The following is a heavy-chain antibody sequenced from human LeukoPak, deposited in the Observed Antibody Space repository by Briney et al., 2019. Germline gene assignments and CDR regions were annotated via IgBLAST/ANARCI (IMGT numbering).Heavy chain of an antibody. V-gene: IGHV3-30*03. CDR1: GFSFSGYG. CDR2: ISYDGSDK. J-gene: IGHJ4*02. D-gene: IGHD2-2*01. Sequence: GGSLRLSCAASGFSFSGYGMHWVRQAPGKGLEWVAVISYDGSDKKYGDSVKGRFTISRDNAKNSLYLQMNSLRAEDTAVYYCARVLGVVPAATTYDYFDYWGQGTLVTVSS. CDR3: ARVLGVVPAATTYDYFDY.